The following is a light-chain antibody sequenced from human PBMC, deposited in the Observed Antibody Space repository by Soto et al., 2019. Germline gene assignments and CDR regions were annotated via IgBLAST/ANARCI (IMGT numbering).Light chain of an antibody. CDR2: GAS. J-gene: IGKJ5*01. V-gene: IGKV3D-20*02. Sequence: ENVLTQSPGTLSLKTGERATLSCRARQSLSNNIYLAWYQQKPGQAPRLLIYGASSRATGIPNRFSGSGSGTDFTLTISSLEPEDFAVYYCQQRSNWPQITFGQGTRLEI. CDR1: QSLSNNIY. CDR3: QQRSNWPQIT.